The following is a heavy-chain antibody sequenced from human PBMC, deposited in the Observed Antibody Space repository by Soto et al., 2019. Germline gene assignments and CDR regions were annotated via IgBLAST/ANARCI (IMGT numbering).Heavy chain of an antibody. CDR3: ARVAALVGAARYWYFDL. D-gene: IGHD2-15*01. Sequence: QLHLQESGPGLVEPSETLSLTCAVSGGSITSTSYYWGRVRPPPGEGPGGVGSIDYRGNIYYNSSLKSRVTISVDTSKNQFSLNLNSVTAADSAVYHCARVAALVGAARYWYFDLWGRGTRVSV. CDR2: IDYRGNI. J-gene: IGHJ2*01. CDR1: GGSITSTSYY. V-gene: IGHV4-39*01.